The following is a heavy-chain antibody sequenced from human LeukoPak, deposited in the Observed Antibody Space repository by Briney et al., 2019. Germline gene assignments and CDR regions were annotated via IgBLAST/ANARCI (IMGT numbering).Heavy chain of an antibody. V-gene: IGHV4-59*01. J-gene: IGHJ6*02. D-gene: IGHD3-3*01. CDR1: GGSISSYY. CDR3: ARAQTAYDSWSGYYYYYGMDV. CDR2: IYYSGST. Sequence: SETLSLTCTVSGGSISSYYWSWIRQPPGKGLEWIGYIYYSGSTNYNPSLKSRVTISVDTSKDQFSLKLSSVTAADTAVYYCARAQTAYDSWSGYYYYYGMDVWGQGTTVTVSS.